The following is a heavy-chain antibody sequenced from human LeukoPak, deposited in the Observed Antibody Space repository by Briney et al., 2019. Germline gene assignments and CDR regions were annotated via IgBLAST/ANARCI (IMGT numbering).Heavy chain of an antibody. V-gene: IGHV1-2*02. CDR2: INPNSGGT. CDR1: GYTFTGYY. CDR3: VRGRGPVVISYFDY. Sequence: ASVKASCKASGYTFTGYYMHWVRQAPGQGVEWMGWINPNSGGTNYAQKFQGRVTLTRDTSVSTTYMELSCLRSDDTAVYYCVRGRGPVVISYFDYWGQGSLVTVSS. D-gene: IGHD3-22*01. J-gene: IGHJ4*02.